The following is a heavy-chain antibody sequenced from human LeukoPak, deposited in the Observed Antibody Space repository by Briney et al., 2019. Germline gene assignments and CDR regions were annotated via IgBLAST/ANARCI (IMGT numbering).Heavy chain of an antibody. V-gene: IGHV1-2*02. J-gene: IGHJ5*02. CDR2: INPDNGVT. Sequence: RASVKVSCKASGYTFTGYYIHWVRQAPGQGLEWMGWINPDNGVTNYAQKFQGRVTMTRDMSTSTVYMELSSLRSEDTAVYYCARAGGRSWFDPWGQGTLVTVSS. CDR3: ARAGGRSWFDP. CDR1: GYTFTGYY.